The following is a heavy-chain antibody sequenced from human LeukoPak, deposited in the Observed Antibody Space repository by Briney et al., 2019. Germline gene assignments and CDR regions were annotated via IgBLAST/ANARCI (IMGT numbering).Heavy chain of an antibody. V-gene: IGHV1-2*02. CDR3: ARDNVRGVMLDL. D-gene: IGHD3-10*02. J-gene: IGHJ2*01. CDR2: INPNSGGT. CDR1: GYTFTGYY. Sequence: ASVKVSCKASGYTFTGYYMHWVRQAPGQGLEWMGWINPNSGGTNYAQKFQGRVTMTRDTSISTAYMELSRLRSEDTAVYYCARDNVRGVMLDLWGRGTLVTVSS.